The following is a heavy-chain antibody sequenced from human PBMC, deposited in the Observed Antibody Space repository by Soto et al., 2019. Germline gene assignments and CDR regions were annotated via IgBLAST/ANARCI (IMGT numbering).Heavy chain of an antibody. V-gene: IGHV1-3*01. D-gene: IGHD3-16*01. CDR3: ARDEGDYPRDYYGMDV. Sequence: QVQLVQSGAEVKKPGASVNVSCKASGYTFTSYAIHWVRQPPGQRLEWMGWINAGNGNTKYSQKLQGRVTITRDTAASTAYMELSGLRSEDTAVYYCARDEGDYPRDYYGMDVWGQGTTVTVS. CDR2: INAGNGNT. J-gene: IGHJ6*02. CDR1: GYTFTSYA.